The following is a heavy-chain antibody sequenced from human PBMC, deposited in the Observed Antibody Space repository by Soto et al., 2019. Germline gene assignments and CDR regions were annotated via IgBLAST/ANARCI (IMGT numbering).Heavy chain of an antibody. CDR3: VKGVFITSAYPLSQY. Sequence: GGSLRLSCAASGFTFSSYWMSWVRQAPGKGLEWVANIKQDGSEKYYAESVKGRFTISRDNAKNSVYLEMSSLTAEDTALYYCVKGVFITSAYPLSQYWGKGTLVTVSP. CDR2: IKQDGSEK. CDR1: GFTFSSYW. V-gene: IGHV3-7*03. J-gene: IGHJ1*01. D-gene: IGHD1-20*01.